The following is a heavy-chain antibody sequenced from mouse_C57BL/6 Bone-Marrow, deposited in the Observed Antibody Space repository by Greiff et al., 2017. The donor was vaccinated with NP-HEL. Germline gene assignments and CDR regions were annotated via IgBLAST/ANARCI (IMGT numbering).Heavy chain of an antibody. CDR1: GYTFTEYS. J-gene: IGHJ1*03. D-gene: IGHD1-1*01. CDR3: ARHEEITTVAYWYFDV. Sequence: QVQLQQSGAELVKPGASVKLSCKASGYTFTEYSIHWVKQRSGQGLEWIGWFYPGSGSIKYNEKFKDKSTLTADKSSSTVYMELSRLTSEDSEVYFCARHEEITTVAYWYFDVWGTGTTVTVSS. CDR2: FYPGSGSI. V-gene: IGHV1-62-2*01.